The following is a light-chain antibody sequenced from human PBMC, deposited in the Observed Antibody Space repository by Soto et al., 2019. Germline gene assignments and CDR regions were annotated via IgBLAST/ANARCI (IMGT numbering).Light chain of an antibody. CDR1: SSEVVGYNY. CDR2: DVS. Sequence: QSVLTQPASLSGSPGQSITISCTGTSSEVVGYNYVSWYQQHPGKAPKLMIYDVSNRPSGVSNRFSGSKSGNTASLTISGLQAEDEADYYCSSYTSSSTLFYVFGTGTKVTVL. V-gene: IGLV2-14*01. J-gene: IGLJ1*01. CDR3: SSYTSSSTLFYV.